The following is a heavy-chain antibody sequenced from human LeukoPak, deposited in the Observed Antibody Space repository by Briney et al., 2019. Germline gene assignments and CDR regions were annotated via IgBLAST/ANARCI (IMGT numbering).Heavy chain of an antibody. CDR1: GFTFSSYS. J-gene: IGHJ4*02. V-gene: IGHV3-48*04. Sequence: GGSLRLSCAASGFTFSSYSMNWVRQAPGKGLEWVSYISSSSSTIYYADSVKGRFTISRDNAKNSLYLQMNSLRAEDTAVYYCATGDYGSGSYWVHWGQGTLVTVSS. CDR2: ISSSSSTI. D-gene: IGHD3-10*01. CDR3: ATGDYGSGSYWVH.